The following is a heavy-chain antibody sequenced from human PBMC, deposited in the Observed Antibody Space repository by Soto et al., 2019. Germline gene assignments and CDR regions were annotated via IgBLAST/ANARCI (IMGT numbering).Heavy chain of an antibody. Sequence: QVQLQESGPGLVKPSQTLSLTCTVSGGSISSGRYYWSWIRQHPGKGLEWIGYIYYSGSTYYTPPLRSRVTIAXXTXKXXVSLRLSSVTAADTAVYYCARGDDSSGYQNYGMDGWGQGTTVTVSS. J-gene: IGHJ6*02. CDR3: ARGDDSSGYQNYGMDG. CDR2: IYYSGST. CDR1: GGSISSGRYY. V-gene: IGHV4-31*03. D-gene: IGHD3-22*01.